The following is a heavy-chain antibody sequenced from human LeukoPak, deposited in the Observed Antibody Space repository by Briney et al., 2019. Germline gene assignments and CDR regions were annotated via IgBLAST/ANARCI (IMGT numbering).Heavy chain of an antibody. D-gene: IGHD1-26*01. Sequence: PSETLSLPCTVSGVSINTYYASWIRQAPGKGLEFIGFIYNGGNTNYNPSLKSRATISVDTSNNQFSLRLTSVTAADTAMYYCAAGPWELDFWGQGTLVTVSS. CDR1: GVSINTYY. CDR2: IYNGGNT. J-gene: IGHJ4*02. V-gene: IGHV4-4*09. CDR3: AAGPWELDF.